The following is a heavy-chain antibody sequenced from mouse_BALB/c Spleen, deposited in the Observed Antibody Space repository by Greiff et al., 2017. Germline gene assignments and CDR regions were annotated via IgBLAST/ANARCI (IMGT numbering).Heavy chain of an antibody. Sequence: DLVKPGASVKLSCKASGYTFTSYWINWIKQRPGQGLEWIGRIAPGSGSTYYNEMFKGKATLTVDTSSSTAYIQLSSLSSEDSAVYFCAREGAHYYGLYAMDTGVKEPQSPSPQ. J-gene: IGHJ4*01. CDR2: IAPGSGST. V-gene: IGHV1S41*01. D-gene: IGHD1-2*01. CDR1: GYTFTSYW. CDR3: AREGAHYYGLYAMDT.